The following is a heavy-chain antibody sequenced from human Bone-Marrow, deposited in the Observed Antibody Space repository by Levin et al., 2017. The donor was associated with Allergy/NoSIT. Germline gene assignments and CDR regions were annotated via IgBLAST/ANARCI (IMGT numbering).Heavy chain of an antibody. V-gene: IGHV3-11*01. D-gene: IGHD1/OR15-1a*01. CDR3: ARDMNKAHYNYGWDV. Sequence: GGSLRLSCAASGFTLSDYYMSWIRQAPGKGLEWVSYISSRGTTMYLADSVKGRFTISRDNAKNSLSLQMNSLRADDTAVYYCARDMNKAHYNYGWDVWGQGTTVTVSS. CDR2: ISSRGTTM. CDR1: GFTLSDYY. J-gene: IGHJ6*02.